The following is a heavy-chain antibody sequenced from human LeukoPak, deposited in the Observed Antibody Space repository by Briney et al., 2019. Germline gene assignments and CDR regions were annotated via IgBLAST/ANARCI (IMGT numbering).Heavy chain of an antibody. D-gene: IGHD3-22*01. CDR2: INHSGST. CDR3: ARGRTYYYDSSGYYRPPYFDL. J-gene: IGHJ2*01. Sequence: SETLSLTCAVYGGSFSGYYWSWIRQPPGKGLEWIGEINHSGSTNYNPSLKSRVTISVDTSKNQFSLKLSSVTAADTAVYYCARGRTYYYDSSGYYRPPYFDLWGRGTLVTVSS. CDR1: GGSFSGYY. V-gene: IGHV4-34*01.